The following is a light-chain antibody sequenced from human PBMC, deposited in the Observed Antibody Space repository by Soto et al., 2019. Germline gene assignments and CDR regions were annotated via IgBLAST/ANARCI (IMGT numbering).Light chain of an antibody. CDR3: AAWDDGLNGVI. Sequence: QSVLTQPPSASGTPGQRVTLSCSGSSSNIGRNTVKWYQHLPGTAPKLLIYSDIQRPSGGPYRFSGSKSGTSASLAISGLQSEDEANYYCAAWDDGLNGVIFGGGTKLTVL. CDR1: SSNIGRNT. V-gene: IGLV1-44*01. CDR2: SDI. J-gene: IGLJ2*01.